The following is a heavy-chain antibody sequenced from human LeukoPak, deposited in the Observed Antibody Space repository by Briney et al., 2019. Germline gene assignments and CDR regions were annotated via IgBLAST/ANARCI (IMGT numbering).Heavy chain of an antibody. Sequence: ASVKVSCKASGYTFTSYGSSWVRQAPGQGLEWMGWISAYNGNTNYAQKFQGRVTMTRDTSTSTAYMELSSLRSEDTAVYYCARGGSNSDFDYWGQGTLVTVSS. CDR3: ARGGSNSDFDY. CDR1: GYTFTSYG. V-gene: IGHV1-18*01. J-gene: IGHJ4*02. D-gene: IGHD1-7*01. CDR2: ISAYNGNT.